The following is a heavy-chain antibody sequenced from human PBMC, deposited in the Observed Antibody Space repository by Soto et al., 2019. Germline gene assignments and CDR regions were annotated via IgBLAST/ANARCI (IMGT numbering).Heavy chain of an antibody. CDR3: ARENWFDP. CDR1: GFTFDDYA. D-gene: IGHD1-26*01. J-gene: IGHJ5*02. Sequence: GGSLRLSCAASGFTFDDYAMHWVRQVPGKGLEWVSGINWNSGSIGYGDSVKGRFAISRDNAKNTLYLQMNSLRAEDTAVYYCARENWFDPWGQGTLVTVSS. V-gene: IGHV3-9*01. CDR2: INWNSGSI.